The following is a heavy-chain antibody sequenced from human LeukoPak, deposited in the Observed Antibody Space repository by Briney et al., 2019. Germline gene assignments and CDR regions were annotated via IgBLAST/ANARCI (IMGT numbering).Heavy chain of an antibody. J-gene: IGHJ4*02. V-gene: IGHV3-30*02. CDR3: ARAGLRGSYYVDY. CDR2: IRYDGSNK. D-gene: IGHD1-26*01. Sequence: GGSLRLSCAASGFTFSSYGMHWVRQAPGKGLEWVAFIRYDGSNKYYADSVKGRFTISRDNSKNTLYLQMNSLRAEDTAVYYCARAGLRGSYYVDYWGQGTLVTVSS. CDR1: GFTFSSYG.